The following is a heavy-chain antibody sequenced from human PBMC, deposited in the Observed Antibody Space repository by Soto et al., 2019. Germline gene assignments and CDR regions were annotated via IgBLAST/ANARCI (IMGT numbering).Heavy chain of an antibody. V-gene: IGHV3-23*01. CDR2: ISGSGGIT. J-gene: IGHJ4*02. Sequence: SLRLSCTASGFIFSSYAMSWVRQAPGKGLEWVSAISGSGGITYYADSVKGRFTISRDNSKDTLYLQMDSQRAEDADVYYCAKAVSSARYYSDSWGQGTLVTVSS. CDR1: GFIFSSYA. CDR3: AKAVSSARYYSDS. D-gene: IGHD3-16*01.